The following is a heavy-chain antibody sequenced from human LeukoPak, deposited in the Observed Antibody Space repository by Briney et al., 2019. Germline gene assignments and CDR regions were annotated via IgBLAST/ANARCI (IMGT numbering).Heavy chain of an antibody. D-gene: IGHD6-13*01. CDR3: ARGRAAGTRFYYYGMDV. Sequence: TGGSLRLSCAASGITFSSYNMNWVRQAPGKGLEWVSSISSSSSYIYYADSVKGRFTISRDNAKNSLYLQMNSLRVEDTAVYYCARGRAAGTRFYYYGMDVWGQGTTVTVSS. CDR1: GITFSSYN. V-gene: IGHV3-21*01. CDR2: ISSSSSYI. J-gene: IGHJ6*02.